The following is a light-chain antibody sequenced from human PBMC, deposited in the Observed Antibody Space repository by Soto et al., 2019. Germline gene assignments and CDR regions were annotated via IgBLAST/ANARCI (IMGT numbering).Light chain of an antibody. V-gene: IGKV3-20*01. Sequence: EIVLTQSPSILSLSPGERATLSCRASQSVRSTHLTWYLQKPGQAPRLLIYGASSRATGIPDRFSGSGSGTDFTLTISRLEPEDFAVYYCQQYGSSPLTFGGGTKVEIK. CDR3: QQYGSSPLT. CDR2: GAS. J-gene: IGKJ4*01. CDR1: QSVRSTH.